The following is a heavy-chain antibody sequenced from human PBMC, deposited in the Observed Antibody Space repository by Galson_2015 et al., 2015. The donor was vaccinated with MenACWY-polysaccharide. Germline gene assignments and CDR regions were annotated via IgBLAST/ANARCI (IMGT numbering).Heavy chain of an antibody. J-gene: IGHJ6*02. Sequence: SLRLSCAASGFSLGAWYMSWIRQAPGKGLEWLSYISKSGDFIYYGDSVKGRFAISRDNAKNSLYLQLNSLEVEDTAIYYCARGHYGLDVCGQGTTVTVSS. CDR3: ARGHYGLDV. V-gene: IGHV3-11*01. CDR2: ISKSGDFI. CDR1: GFSLGAWY.